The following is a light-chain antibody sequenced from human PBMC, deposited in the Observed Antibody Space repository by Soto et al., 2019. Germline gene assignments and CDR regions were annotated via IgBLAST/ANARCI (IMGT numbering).Light chain of an antibody. CDR1: QGINIW. J-gene: IGKJ4*02. Sequence: DIHVTQSPASVSASVGDRVTITCRASQGINIWLAWYQQKPGKAPKLLVFPASSLQSGVPSRFSGSGSGTDFTLTISSLQPEYFATYYCQQANTFPLTFGGGTRVEI. CDR2: PAS. V-gene: IGKV1-12*01. CDR3: QQANTFPLT.